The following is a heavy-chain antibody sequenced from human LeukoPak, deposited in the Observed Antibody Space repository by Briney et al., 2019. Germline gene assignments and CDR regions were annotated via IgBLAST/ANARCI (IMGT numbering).Heavy chain of an antibody. CDR3: ARVLQDYYDSSGYYPPDY. D-gene: IGHD3-22*01. J-gene: IGHJ4*02. CDR2: IYHSGST. CDR1: GYSISSGYY. V-gene: IGHV4-38-2*02. Sequence: SETLSLTCTVSGYSISSGYYWGWIRQPPGKGLEWIGSIYHSGSTYYNPSLKSRVTISVDTSKNQSSLKLSSVTAADTAVYYCARVLQDYYDSSGYYPPDYWGQGTLVTVSS.